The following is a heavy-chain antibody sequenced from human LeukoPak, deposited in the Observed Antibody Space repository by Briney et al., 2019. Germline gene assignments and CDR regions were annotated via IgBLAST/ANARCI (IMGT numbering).Heavy chain of an antibody. CDR3: ARQAYATRFDAFDI. CDR1: GYSFTTYW. D-gene: IGHD2-15*01. J-gene: IGHJ3*02. Sequence: GESLKISCKGSGYSFTTYWIAWVRQMPGKGLEWMGIIYPGDPNTKYSPSFQGQVTISADKSISTAYLQWSNLKASDTAMYYCARQAYATRFDAFDIWGQGTMVTVSS. V-gene: IGHV5-51*01. CDR2: IYPGDPNT.